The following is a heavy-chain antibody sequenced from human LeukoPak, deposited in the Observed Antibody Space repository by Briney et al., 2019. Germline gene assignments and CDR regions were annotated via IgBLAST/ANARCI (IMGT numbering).Heavy chain of an antibody. D-gene: IGHD6-13*01. CDR3: ARDSAFHSSWPFYYYYYYMDV. CDR2: ISSSRTT. V-gene: IGHV3-48*04. CDR1: GFPFSSYS. J-gene: IGHJ6*03. Sequence: GGSLRLSCAASGFPFSSYSMNWVRQAPGEGLEWVSYISSSRTTSYADSVKGRFTISRDNAKNSLYLQMNSLRAEDTAVYYCARDSAFHSSWPFYYYYYYMDVWGKGTTVTISS.